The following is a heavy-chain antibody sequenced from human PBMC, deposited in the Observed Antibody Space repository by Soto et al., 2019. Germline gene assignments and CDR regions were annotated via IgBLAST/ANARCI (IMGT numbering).Heavy chain of an antibody. CDR2: IYYSGST. Sequence: PSETLSLTCTVSGGSISSYYWSWIRQPPGKGLEWIGYIYYSGSTNYNPSLKSRVTISVDTSKNQFSLKLSSVTAADTAVYYCARDLAPPRSYYDFWSGPLGFDPWGQGTLVTGSS. CDR1: GGSISSYY. V-gene: IGHV4-59*01. CDR3: ARDLAPPRSYYDFWSGPLGFDP. D-gene: IGHD3-3*01. J-gene: IGHJ5*02.